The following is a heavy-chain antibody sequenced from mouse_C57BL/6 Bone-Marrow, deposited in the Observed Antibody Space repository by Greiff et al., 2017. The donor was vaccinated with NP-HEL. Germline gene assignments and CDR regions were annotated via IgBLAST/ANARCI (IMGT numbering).Heavy chain of an antibody. J-gene: IGHJ4*01. D-gene: IGHD4-1*01. CDR2: ISSGGSYT. CDR1: GFTFSSYG. CDR3: ASQLGRNAMDY. Sequence: EVKLMESGGDLVKPGGSLKLSCAASGFTFSSYGMSWVRQTPDKRLAWVATISSGGSYTYYLDSVKGRFTMSRDKAKNTLYLQRSSLKSEDTAMYYCASQLGRNAMDYWGQGTSVTVSS. V-gene: IGHV5-6*01.